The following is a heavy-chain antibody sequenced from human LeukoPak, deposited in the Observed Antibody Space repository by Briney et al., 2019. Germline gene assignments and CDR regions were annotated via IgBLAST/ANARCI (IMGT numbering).Heavy chain of an antibody. Sequence: SETLSLTCTVSGGSISSYYWSWIRQPPGKGLEWIGYIYYSGSTNYNPSLKSRVTISVDTSKNQFSLKLSSMTAADTAVYYCARDQPAAGIGYWGQGTLVTVSS. CDR1: GGSISSYY. CDR3: ARDQPAAGIGY. D-gene: IGHD2-2*01. V-gene: IGHV4-59*12. CDR2: IYYSGST. J-gene: IGHJ4*02.